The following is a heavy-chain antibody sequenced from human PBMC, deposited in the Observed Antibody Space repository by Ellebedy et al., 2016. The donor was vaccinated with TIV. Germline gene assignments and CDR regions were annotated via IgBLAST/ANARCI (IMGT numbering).Heavy chain of an antibody. CDR1: GLTFRNYA. Sequence: PGGSLRLSCSASGLTFRNYAMHWVRQAPGKGLEYVSAISNNGGSTYYADSVKGRFTISRDNSKNTLYLQMSSLTPEDTAVYYCVPRMEVAFEYWGQGTLVTVSS. V-gene: IGHV3-64D*09. J-gene: IGHJ4*02. CDR3: VPRMEVAFEY. D-gene: IGHD2-15*01. CDR2: ISNNGGST.